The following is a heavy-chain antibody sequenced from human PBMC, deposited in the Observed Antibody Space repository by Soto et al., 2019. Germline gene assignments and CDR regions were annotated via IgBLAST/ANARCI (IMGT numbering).Heavy chain of an antibody. CDR3: ARDRINDFWSGYRHYYYYYGMDV. Sequence: PGGSLRLSCAASGFTFSSYAMHWVRQAPGKGLEWVAVISYDGSNKYYADSVKGRFTISRDNSKNTLYLQMNSLRAEDTAVYYCARDRINDFWSGYRHYYYYYGMDVWGQGTTVTVSS. J-gene: IGHJ6*02. V-gene: IGHV3-30-3*01. D-gene: IGHD3-3*01. CDR1: GFTFSSYA. CDR2: ISYDGSNK.